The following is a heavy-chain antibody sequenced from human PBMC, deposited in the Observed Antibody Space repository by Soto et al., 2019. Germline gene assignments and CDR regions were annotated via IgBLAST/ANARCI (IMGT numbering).Heavy chain of an antibody. V-gene: IGHV1-2*04. J-gene: IGHJ6*02. CDR1: GYTFTGYD. CDR2: INPNSGGT. D-gene: IGHD6-19*01. CDR3: ARGVGGWSYYYDGMDV. Sequence: ASCKNSGYTFTGYDMHWVLQAPGQGLEWMGWINPNSGGTNYAQKFQGWVTMTRDTSISTAYMELSRLRSDDTAVYYCARGVGGWSYYYDGMDVWGQGTTVTGSS.